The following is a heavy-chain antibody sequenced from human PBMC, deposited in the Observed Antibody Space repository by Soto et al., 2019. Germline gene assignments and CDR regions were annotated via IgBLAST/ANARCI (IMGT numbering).Heavy chain of an antibody. Sequence: GGSLRLSCVASGLTINTYSMMWVRQAPGKGLEWVSSISSSGSYIYYADSVKGRFTISRDNAKNSLYLQMNSLRAEDTAVYYCARDLYFYASSGFNYWGQGTLVTVSS. CDR3: ARDLYFYASSGFNY. J-gene: IGHJ4*02. V-gene: IGHV3-21*01. CDR2: ISSSGSYI. CDR1: GLTINTYS. D-gene: IGHD3-22*01.